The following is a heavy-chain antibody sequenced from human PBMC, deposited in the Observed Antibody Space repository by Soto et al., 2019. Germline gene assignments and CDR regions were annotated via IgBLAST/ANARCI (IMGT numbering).Heavy chain of an antibody. CDR2: ILYDVSIK. CDR3: AKDLGHGGRGAFDI. J-gene: IGHJ3*02. V-gene: IGHV3-30*18. D-gene: IGHD7-27*01. CDR1: GFTFSSYG. Sequence: QVQLVEYGGGVGQPGRSLRLSCAASGFTFSSYGMHWVRQAPGKGLEWVAVILYDVSIKYYADSVMGRFTIARDNSKNTLYLQMNSLRAEDTAVYYCAKDLGHGGRGAFDIWGQGTMVTVSS.